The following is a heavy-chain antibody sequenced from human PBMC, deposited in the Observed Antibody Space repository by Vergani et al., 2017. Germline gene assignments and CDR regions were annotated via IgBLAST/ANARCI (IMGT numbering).Heavy chain of an antibody. V-gene: IGHV3-21*01. Sequence: EVQLVESGGGLVKPGGSLRLSCAASGVTFSSYSMNWVRQAPGKGLEWVASISSSSRYIYYADSVKGRFTISRDKAKNSLYLQMNSLRAEDTAVYYCARDAIYYDILTGYYNTRSFDYWGQGTLVTVSS. J-gene: IGHJ4*02. D-gene: IGHD3-9*01. CDR3: ARDAIYYDILTGYYNTRSFDY. CDR2: ISSSSRYI. CDR1: GVTFSSYS.